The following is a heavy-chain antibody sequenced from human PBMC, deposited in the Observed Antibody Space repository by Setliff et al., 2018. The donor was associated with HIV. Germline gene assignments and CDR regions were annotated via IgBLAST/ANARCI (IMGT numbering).Heavy chain of an antibody. CDR2: MYPSGST. V-gene: IGHV4-4*07. CDR3: ARTPFVGTGLVTYWFDP. D-gene: IGHD1-26*01. Sequence: PSETLSLTCTVSGGSIRNYYWSWIRQPAGKGLEWIGHMYPSGSTNYNPSLKSRVTISVDTSKNQFSLKLSSVTAADTAVYYCARTPFVGTGLVTYWFDPWGQGTLVTVSS. CDR1: GGSIRNYY. J-gene: IGHJ5*02.